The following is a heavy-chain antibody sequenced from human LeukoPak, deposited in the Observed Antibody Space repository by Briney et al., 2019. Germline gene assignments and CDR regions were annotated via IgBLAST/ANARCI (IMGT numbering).Heavy chain of an antibody. D-gene: IGHD4-17*01. J-gene: IGHJ4*02. Sequence: SQTLSLTCTVSGGSISSGGYYWRWIRQHPGKGLEWIGYIYYSGSTYYNPSLKSRVTISVDTSKNQFSLKLSSVTAADTAVYYCARDREGLRLDYWGQGTLVTVSS. CDR2: IYYSGST. V-gene: IGHV4-31*03. CDR3: ARDREGLRLDY. CDR1: GGSISSGGYY.